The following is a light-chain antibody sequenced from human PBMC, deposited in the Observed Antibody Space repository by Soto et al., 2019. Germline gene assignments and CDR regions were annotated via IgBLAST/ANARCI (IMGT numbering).Light chain of an antibody. J-gene: IGLJ2*01. CDR1: SRDVGSYDL. V-gene: IGLV2-23*02. CDR3: CSYAGTML. Sequence: QSALTQPASVSGSPGQSIAISCTGSSRDVGSYDLVSWYQQHPGKAPKVIIYEVSKRPSGVCNRFSGSKSGNTASLTISGLQAEDEADYYCCSYAGTMLFGGGTKVTVL. CDR2: EVS.